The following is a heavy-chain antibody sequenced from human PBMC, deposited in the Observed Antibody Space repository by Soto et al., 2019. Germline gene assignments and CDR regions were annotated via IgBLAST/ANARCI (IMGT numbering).Heavy chain of an antibody. V-gene: IGHV3-48*01. CDR1: GFTFSSYS. CDR3: ARDNYDFWSGYWTDY. D-gene: IGHD3-3*01. Sequence: GGSLRLSCAASGFTFSSYSMNWVRQAPGKGLEWVSYISSSSSTIYYADSVKGRFTISRDNAKNSLYLQMNSLRAEDTAVYYCARDNYDFWSGYWTDYWGQGTLVTVSS. J-gene: IGHJ4*02. CDR2: ISSSSSTI.